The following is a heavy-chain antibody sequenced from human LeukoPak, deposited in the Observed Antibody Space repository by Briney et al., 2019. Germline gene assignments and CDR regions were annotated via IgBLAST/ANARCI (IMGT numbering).Heavy chain of an antibody. Sequence: GASVKVSCKASGYTSTGYYMHWVRQAPGQGLEWMGRINPNSGGTNYAQKFQGRVTMTRDTSISTAYMELSRLRSDDTAVYYCAREARFLEWLLSHDAFDIWGQGTMVTVSS. CDR3: AREARFLEWLLSHDAFDI. CDR2: INPNSGGT. V-gene: IGHV1-2*06. CDR1: GYTSTGYY. J-gene: IGHJ3*02. D-gene: IGHD3-3*01.